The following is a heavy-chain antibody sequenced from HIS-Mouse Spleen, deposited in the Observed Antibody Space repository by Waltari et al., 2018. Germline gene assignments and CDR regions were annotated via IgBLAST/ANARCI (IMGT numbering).Heavy chain of an antibody. CDR2: IYYSGST. J-gene: IGHJ2*01. CDR1: GGSISSSSYY. D-gene: IGHD6-13*01. CDR3: AREIPYSSSWYDWYFDL. Sequence: QLQLQESGPGLVKPSETLSLTCTVSGGSISSSSYYWGWIRQPPGKGLEWIGGIYYSGSTYYNPSLKSRVTISVDTSKNQFSLKLSSVTAADTAVYYCAREIPYSSSWYDWYFDLWGRGTLVTGSS. V-gene: IGHV4-39*07.